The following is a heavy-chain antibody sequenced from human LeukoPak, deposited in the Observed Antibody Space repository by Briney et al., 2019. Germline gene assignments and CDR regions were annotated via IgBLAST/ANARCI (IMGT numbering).Heavy chain of an antibody. CDR3: ARGNRPYGEHEAFDI. CDR1: DESFSGYY. Sequence: SETLSLTCAVYDESFSGYYCSWIRQPPRKGLEWIGEIDHSGSTNYNPSLQSRVTISVDTSKNQFTLKVSSVSAADTAVYYCARGNRPYGEHEAFDIWGHGTTVTVSP. D-gene: IGHD3-10*01. J-gene: IGHJ3*02. CDR2: IDHSGST. V-gene: IGHV4-34*01.